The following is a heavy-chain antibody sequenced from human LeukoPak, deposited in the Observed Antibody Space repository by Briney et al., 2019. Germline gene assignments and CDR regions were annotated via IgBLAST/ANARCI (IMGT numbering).Heavy chain of an antibody. D-gene: IGHD6-13*01. Sequence: PGGSLRLSCAASGFTFSSYSMNWVRQAPGKGLEWVSYISSSSSTIYYADSVKGRFTISRDNAKNSLYLQMNSLRAEDTAVYYCARDRAGPHFDYWGQGTLVTASS. CDR3: ARDRAGPHFDY. CDR2: ISSSSSTI. J-gene: IGHJ4*02. CDR1: GFTFSSYS. V-gene: IGHV3-48*01.